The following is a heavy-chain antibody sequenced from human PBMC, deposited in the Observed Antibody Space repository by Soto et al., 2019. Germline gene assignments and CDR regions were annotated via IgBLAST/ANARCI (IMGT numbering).Heavy chain of an antibody. D-gene: IGHD1-26*01. CDR3: AKAKYSGSYHYYGMDV. CDR2: ISYDGSSK. CDR1: GFTFSSYG. Sequence: GGSLRLSCAASGFTFSSYGMHWVRQAPGKGLEWVAVISYDGSSKYYADSVKGRFTISRDNSKNTLYLQMNSLRAEDTAVHYCAKAKYSGSYHYYGMDVWGQGTTVTVSS. V-gene: IGHV3-30*18. J-gene: IGHJ6*02.